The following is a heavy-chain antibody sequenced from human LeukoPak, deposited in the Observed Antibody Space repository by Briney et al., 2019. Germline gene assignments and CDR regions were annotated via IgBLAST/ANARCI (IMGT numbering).Heavy chain of an antibody. CDR2: IYTSGST. V-gene: IGHV4-61*02. CDR3: AMEVVGAHSFSVDY. CDR1: GGSISSGSYY. D-gene: IGHD1-26*01. J-gene: IGHJ4*02. Sequence: SETLSLTCTVSGGSISSGSYYWSWIRQPAGKGLEWIGRIYTSGSTNYNPSLKSRVTISVDTSKNQFSLKLSSVTAADTAVYYCAMEVVGAHSFSVDYWGQGTLVTVSS.